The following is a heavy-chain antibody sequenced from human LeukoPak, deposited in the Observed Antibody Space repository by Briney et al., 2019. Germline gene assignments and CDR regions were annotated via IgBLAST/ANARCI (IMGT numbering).Heavy chain of an antibody. J-gene: IGHJ3*02. CDR2: ISNDGSNK. CDR3: AKEVYYFDTSGLYSFAFDI. V-gene: IGHV3-30*18. CDR1: GFTFSSYG. Sequence: GGSLRLSCAASGFTFSSYGMHWVRQAPGKGLEWVAVISNDGSNKYYADSVKGRFTISRDNSKNTLSLQMNSLRGEDTAVYYCAKEVYYFDTSGLYSFAFDIWGQGTMVTVPS. D-gene: IGHD3-22*01.